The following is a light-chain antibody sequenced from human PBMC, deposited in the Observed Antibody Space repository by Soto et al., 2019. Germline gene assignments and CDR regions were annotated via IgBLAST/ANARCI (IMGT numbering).Light chain of an antibody. CDR2: GAS. V-gene: IGKV3-20*01. J-gene: IGKJ1*01. CDR1: QSVSSNY. CDR3: QQYGSPGT. Sequence: DIVLTQSPGTLSLSPGERATVSCRASQSVSSNYLAWYQQKPCQAPRLLIYGASSRATGIPDRFSGSGSGTDFTLTISRMEPEDFAVYYWQQYGSPGTFGQGTKVDIK.